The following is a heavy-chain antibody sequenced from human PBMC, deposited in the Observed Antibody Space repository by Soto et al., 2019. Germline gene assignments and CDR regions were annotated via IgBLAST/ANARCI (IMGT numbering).Heavy chain of an antibody. J-gene: IGHJ5*02. CDR1: GFTFSSYG. Sequence: GGSLRLSCAASGFTFSSYGMHWVRQAPGKGLEWVAVISYDGSNKYYADSVKGRFTISRDNSKNTLYLQMNSLRAEDTAVYYWATVYDYGDYNWFDPWGQGTLVTVSS. CDR2: ISYDGSNK. CDR3: ATVYDYGDYNWFDP. D-gene: IGHD4-17*01. V-gene: IGHV3-30*03.